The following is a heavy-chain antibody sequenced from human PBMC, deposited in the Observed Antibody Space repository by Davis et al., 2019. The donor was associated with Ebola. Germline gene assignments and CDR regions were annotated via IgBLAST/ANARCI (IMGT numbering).Heavy chain of an antibody. V-gene: IGHV3-30*03. Sequence: GESLKISCAASGFTFSSYGMHWVRQAPGKGLEWVAVISYDGSNKYYADSVKGRFTISRDNSKNTLYLQMNSLRAEDTAVYYCATAKVGYCSSTSCYGSYYYYGMDVWGQGTTVTVSS. CDR1: GFTFSSYG. D-gene: IGHD2-2*01. CDR3: ATAKVGYCSSTSCYGSYYYYGMDV. CDR2: ISYDGSNK. J-gene: IGHJ6*02.